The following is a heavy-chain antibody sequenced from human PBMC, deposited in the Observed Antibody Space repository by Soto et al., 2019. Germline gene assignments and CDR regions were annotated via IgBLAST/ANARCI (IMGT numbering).Heavy chain of an antibody. J-gene: IGHJ6*03. V-gene: IGHV4-59*08. Sequence: PSETLSLTCTVSGGSISSYYWTWIRQPPEKGLEWIGYIYYSGDTNYNPSLKSRVIISVDTSKNQFSLKLSSVTAADTAVYYCARAGALRYGGNPDYYNNVGVWGKGTTVTVAS. CDR3: ARAGALRYGGNPDYYNNVGV. CDR2: IYYSGDT. D-gene: IGHD4-17*01. CDR1: GGSISSYY.